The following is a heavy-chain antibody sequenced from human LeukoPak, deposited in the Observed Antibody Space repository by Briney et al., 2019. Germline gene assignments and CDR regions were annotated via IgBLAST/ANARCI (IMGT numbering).Heavy chain of an antibody. CDR2: ITDNGVHT. J-gene: IGHJ4*02. D-gene: IGHD3-10*01. V-gene: IGHV3-23*01. CDR1: GFTLSDSA. Sequence: GGSLRLSCAASGFTLSDSAMTWVRQTPGKGLEWVSIITDNGVHTFYADSVRGRFTIARDTSTNTLFLQMNSLRADDTAVYYCARDLYYYGSGNYVPGFPDYWGQGTLVTVSS. CDR3: ARDLYYYGSGNYVPGFPDY.